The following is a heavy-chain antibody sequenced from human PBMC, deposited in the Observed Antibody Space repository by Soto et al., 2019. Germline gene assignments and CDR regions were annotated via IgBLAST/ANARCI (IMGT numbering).Heavy chain of an antibody. D-gene: IGHD1-26*01. J-gene: IGHJ5*02. CDR2: ISAYNGNT. CDR1: GYTFTNYG. CDR3: ARPVGATIRWFNP. V-gene: IGHV1-18*01. Sequence: ASVKVSCKASGYTFTNYGISWVRQAPGQGLEWMGWISAYNGNTNYPQKFQSRVTMTTDTSTTTAYIELRSLRFDDTAVYYCARPVGATIRWFNPGGQETLVTVSS.